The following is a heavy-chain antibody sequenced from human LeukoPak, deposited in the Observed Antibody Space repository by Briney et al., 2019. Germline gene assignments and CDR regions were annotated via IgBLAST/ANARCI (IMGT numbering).Heavy chain of an antibody. CDR2: ISYDGSNK. Sequence: GGSLRLSCAASGFTLSSDGMHWVRQAPGKGLEGVEVISYDGSNKYYADSVKRRLTTSRDNSKNPLYLQMNSLRAEDTAVYYCAKQRAGRYDILSGYYRPHYFDYWGQGTLVTVSS. CDR1: GFTLSSDG. CDR3: AKQRAGRYDILSGYYRPHYFDY. D-gene: IGHD3-9*01. V-gene: IGHV3-30*18. J-gene: IGHJ4*02.